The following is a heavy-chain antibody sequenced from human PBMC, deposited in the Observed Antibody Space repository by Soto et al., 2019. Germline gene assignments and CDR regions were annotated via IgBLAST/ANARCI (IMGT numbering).Heavy chain of an antibody. V-gene: IGHV4-34*01. CDR2: INHRGST. J-gene: IGHJ5*02. CDR1: GGSFSGYY. D-gene: IGHD3-10*01. CDR3: ARGRLYGSGRRNWFDP. Sequence: QVQLQQWGAGLLKPSETLSLTCAVYGGSFSGYYWCWIRQPPGKGLEWIGEINHRGSTNYNPSLTSRVTISVATSKNQFSLKLSSVTAADTAVYYCARGRLYGSGRRNWFDPWGQGTLVTVSS.